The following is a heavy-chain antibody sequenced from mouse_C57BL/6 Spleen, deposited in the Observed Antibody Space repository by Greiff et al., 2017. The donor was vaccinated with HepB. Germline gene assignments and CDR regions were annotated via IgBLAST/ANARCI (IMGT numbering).Heavy chain of an antibody. Sequence: VQLQESGGDLVKPGGSLKLSCAASGFTFSSYGMSWVRQTPDKRLEWVATISSGGSYTYYPDSVKGRFTISRDNAKNTLYLQMSSLKSEDTAMYYCARRGYDYDNAMDYWGQGTSVTVSS. CDR2: ISSGGSYT. CDR3: ARRGYDYDNAMDY. D-gene: IGHD2-4*01. V-gene: IGHV5-6*01. CDR1: GFTFSSYG. J-gene: IGHJ4*01.